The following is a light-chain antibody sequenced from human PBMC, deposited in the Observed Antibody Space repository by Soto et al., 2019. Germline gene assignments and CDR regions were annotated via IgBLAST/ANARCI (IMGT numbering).Light chain of an antibody. CDR2: GAS. CDR3: QEASSFPLT. CDR1: QSVSSK. J-gene: IGKJ5*01. V-gene: IGKV3-15*01. Sequence: ETVMTQSPATLSLSPGERATLSCRASQSVSSKLVWYQQKPGQAPRFLIYGASTRATGIPARFRGSGSGTEFTLTISSLQPEDFVTYYCQEASSFPLTFGQGTRLEIK.